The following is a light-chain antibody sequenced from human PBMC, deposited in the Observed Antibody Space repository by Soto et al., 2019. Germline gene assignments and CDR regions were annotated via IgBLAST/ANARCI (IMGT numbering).Light chain of an antibody. CDR1: SSDVGYYNY. J-gene: IGLJ3*02. Sequence: QSALTQPASVSGSPGQSITISCTGTSSDVGYYNYVSWYQQHPGKAPKLIIYDVSNRPSGVSNRFSGSKSGNTASLTISGLQPEDEADYYCSSYISSITLVFGGGTKLTVL. V-gene: IGLV2-14*03. CDR3: SSYISSITLV. CDR2: DVS.